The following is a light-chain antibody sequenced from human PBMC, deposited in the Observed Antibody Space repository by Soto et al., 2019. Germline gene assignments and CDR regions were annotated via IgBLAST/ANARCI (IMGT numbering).Light chain of an antibody. Sequence: VLTQSPGTLSLSPGERATLSCRASQSVSRYLVWYQQKPGQAPRLLIYGASSRASGIPDRFSGSGSGTDFTLTINRLGPEDSAVYYCHQYGNSPLTFGHGTKVEIK. J-gene: IGKJ1*01. CDR2: GAS. CDR3: HQYGNSPLT. CDR1: QSVSRY. V-gene: IGKV3-20*01.